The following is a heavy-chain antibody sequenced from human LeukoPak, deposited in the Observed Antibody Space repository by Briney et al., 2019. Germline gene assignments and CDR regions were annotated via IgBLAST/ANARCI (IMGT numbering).Heavy chain of an antibody. CDR3: AKDIAVSGIYYYYYMDV. CDR2: IRYDGSNK. CDR1: GYTFTGYY. Sequence: SCKASGYTFTGYYMHWVRQAPGKGLEWVAFIRYDGSNKYYADSVKGRFTISRDNSKNTLYLQMNSLRAEDTAVYYCAKDIAVSGIYYYYYMDVWGKGTTVTVSS. D-gene: IGHD6-19*01. J-gene: IGHJ6*03. V-gene: IGHV3-30*02.